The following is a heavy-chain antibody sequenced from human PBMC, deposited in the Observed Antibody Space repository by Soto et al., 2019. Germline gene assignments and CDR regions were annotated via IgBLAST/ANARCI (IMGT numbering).Heavy chain of an antibody. D-gene: IGHD3-10*01. J-gene: IGHJ6*03. CDR1: GFTFSSYG. Sequence: GGSLRLSCAASGFTFSSYGMHWVRQAPGKGLEWVAVISYDGSNKYYADSVKGRFTISRDNSKNTLYLQMNSLRAEDTAGYYCGKDTLWFGEPYYMDVWGKGNTVTVSS. CDR2: ISYDGSNK. CDR3: GKDTLWFGEPYYMDV. V-gene: IGHV3-30*18.